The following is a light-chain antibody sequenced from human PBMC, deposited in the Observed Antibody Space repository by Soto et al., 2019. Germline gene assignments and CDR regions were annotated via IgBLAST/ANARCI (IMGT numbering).Light chain of an antibody. Sequence: EIVLTQSPGTLSLSPGERATLSCRASQSVSSSYLAWYQQRPGQAPRLLIYGASSRATGIPDRFSGSVSGTGFTLTISRLEPEDFAVYYCHQYGSSPRTFGQGTKVEIK. CDR3: HQYGSSPRT. J-gene: IGKJ1*01. V-gene: IGKV3-20*01. CDR1: QSVSSSY. CDR2: GAS.